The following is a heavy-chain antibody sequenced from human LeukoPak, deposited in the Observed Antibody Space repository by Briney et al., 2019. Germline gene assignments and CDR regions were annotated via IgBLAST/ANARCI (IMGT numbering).Heavy chain of an antibody. CDR3: AKDLYSSSWFWEGD. D-gene: IGHD6-13*01. CDR1: GFTFSSYA. CDR2: ISGSGGTT. V-gene: IGHV3-23*01. J-gene: IGHJ4*02. Sequence: GGSLRLSCAASGFTFSSYAMSWVRQAPGKGLQWVSSISGSGGTTYFADSVKGRFTISRDNSKNTVYLQMNSLRAEDTAVYCCAKDLYSSSWFWEGDWGPGTLVTVSS.